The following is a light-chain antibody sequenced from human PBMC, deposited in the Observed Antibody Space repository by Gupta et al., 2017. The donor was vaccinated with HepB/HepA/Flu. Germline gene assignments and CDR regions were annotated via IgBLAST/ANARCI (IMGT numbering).Light chain of an antibody. Sequence: PSTLSASIGDRVTITCRASDNVNRWLAWYQQKPGRAPKLLINKASKVENGVSSRFRGSGSVPEFTLTLSSRQPDDFATYYCQHGHSYPWTFGQGTKVEVK. CDR1: DNVNRW. CDR2: KAS. V-gene: IGKV1-5*03. J-gene: IGKJ1*01. CDR3: QHGHSYPWT.